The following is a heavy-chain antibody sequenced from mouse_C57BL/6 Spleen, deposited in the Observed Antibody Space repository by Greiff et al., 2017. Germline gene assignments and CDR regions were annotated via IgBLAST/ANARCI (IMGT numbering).Heavy chain of an antibody. CDR1: GYSFTSYY. CDR3: ARGYGCGDYAMDY. Sequence: QVHVKQSGPELVKPGASVKISCKASGYSFTSYYIHWVKQRPGQGLEWIGWIYPGSGNTKYNEKFKGKATLTADTSSSTAYMQLSSLTSEDSAVYYCARGYGCGDYAMDYWGQGTSVTVSS. V-gene: IGHV1-66*01. CDR2: IYPGSGNT. J-gene: IGHJ4*01. D-gene: IGHD2-2*01.